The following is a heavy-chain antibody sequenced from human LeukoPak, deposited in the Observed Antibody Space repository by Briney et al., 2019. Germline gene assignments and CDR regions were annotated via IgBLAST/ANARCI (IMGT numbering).Heavy chain of an antibody. V-gene: IGHV4-34*01. CDR2: INHSGST. D-gene: IGHD2-15*01. CDR3: ARLSPQPRGWWYRAFYYGMDV. CDR1: GGSFSGYY. J-gene: IGHJ6*02. Sequence: SETLSLTCAVYGGSFSGYYWSWIRQPPGKGLEWIGEINHSGSTNYNPSLKSRVTISVDTSKNQFSLKLSSVTAADTAVYYCARLSPQPRGWWYRAFYYGMDVWGQGTTVTVSS.